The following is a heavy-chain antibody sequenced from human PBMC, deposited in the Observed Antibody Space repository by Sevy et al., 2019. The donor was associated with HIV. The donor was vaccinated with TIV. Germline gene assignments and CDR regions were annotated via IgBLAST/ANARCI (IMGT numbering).Heavy chain of an antibody. D-gene: IGHD2-2*01. Sequence: ASVKVSCKASGYTFTSYGISWVRQAPGQGLEWMGWISAYNGNTNYAQKLQGRVTRTTDTSTTTAYMELSSLRSDDTAVYSGARADDCSGTSCSDYSDYWGQGTLVTVSS. CDR2: ISAYNGNT. CDR3: ARADDCSGTSCSDYSDY. V-gene: IGHV1-18*01. CDR1: GYTFTSYG. J-gene: IGHJ4*02.